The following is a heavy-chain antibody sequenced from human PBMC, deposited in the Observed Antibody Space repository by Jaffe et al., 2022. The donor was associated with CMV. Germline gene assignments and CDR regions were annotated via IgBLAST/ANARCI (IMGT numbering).Heavy chain of an antibody. CDR2: INHSGST. V-gene: IGHV4-34*01. J-gene: IGHJ4*02. Sequence: QVQLQQWGAGLLKPSETLSLTCAVYGGSFSGYYWSWIRQPPGKGLEWIGEINHSGSTNYNPSLKSRVTISVDTSKNQFSLKLSSVTAADTAVYYCAQSRFLEHTSTFDYWGQGTLVTVSS. CDR1: GGSFSGYY. CDR3: AQSRFLEHTSTFDY. D-gene: IGHD3-3*01.